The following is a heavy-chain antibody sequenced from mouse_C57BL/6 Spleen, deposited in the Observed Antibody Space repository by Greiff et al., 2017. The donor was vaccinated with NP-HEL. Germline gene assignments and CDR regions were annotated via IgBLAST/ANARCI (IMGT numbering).Heavy chain of an antibody. J-gene: IGHJ1*03. Sequence: EVQLQQSGPGLAKPSQTLSLTCSVTGYSITSDYWHWIRKLPGNKLEYIGYISYSGSTYYNPSPKSRISITRATSTNQYDLQLNSVPTEGTATYYGAREGDGCDVDWDFDVWGTGTTVTVSS. V-gene: IGHV3-8*01. CDR3: AREGDGCDVDWDFDV. D-gene: IGHD2-2*01. CDR1: GYSITSDY. CDR2: ISYSGST.